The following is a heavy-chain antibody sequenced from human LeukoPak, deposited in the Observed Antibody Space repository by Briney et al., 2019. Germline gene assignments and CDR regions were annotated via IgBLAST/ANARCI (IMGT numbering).Heavy chain of an antibody. CDR1: GGSISSGSYY. CDR3: AVGNDFWSGYRGFDY. CDR2: IYTSGST. V-gene: IGHV4-61*02. D-gene: IGHD3-3*01. Sequence: SETLPLTCTVSGGSISSGSYYWSWIRQPAGKGLEWIGRIYTSGSTNYNPSLKSRVTISVDTSKNQFSLKLSSVTAADTAVYYCAVGNDFWSGYRGFDYWGQGTLVTVSS. J-gene: IGHJ4*02.